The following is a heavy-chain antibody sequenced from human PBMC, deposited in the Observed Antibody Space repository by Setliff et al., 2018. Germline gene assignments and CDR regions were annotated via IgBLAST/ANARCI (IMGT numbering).Heavy chain of an antibody. CDR2: VYSDGDT. CDR3: ARERQGGFLEWSPLDP. D-gene: IGHD3-3*01. Sequence: PSETLSLTCSVSGGLIYDHWWTWVRQPAGEEFQWIGRVYSDGDTEYNPSLKSRVTISVGTSNNQFSLHLTSVTAADTARYFCARERQGGFLEWSPLDPWGQGILVTVSS. V-gene: IGHV4-4*07. CDR1: GGLIYDHW. J-gene: IGHJ5*02.